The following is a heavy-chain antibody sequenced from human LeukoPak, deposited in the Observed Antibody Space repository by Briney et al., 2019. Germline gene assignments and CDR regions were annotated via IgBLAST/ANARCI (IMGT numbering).Heavy chain of an antibody. CDR2: IKQDGSKK. J-gene: IGHJ6*03. V-gene: IGHV3-7*01. CDR3: ARDSSYYDFWSGDYYYYMDV. Sequence: GGSLRLPCAASGFTFSSYWMSWVRPAAGRGLEWVANIKQDGSKKYYVDSVKGRLTISRDNAKNSLYLQMNRLRAEDTAVYYCARDSSYYDFWSGDYYYYMDVWGKGTTVTVSS. CDR1: GFTFSSYW. D-gene: IGHD3-3*01.